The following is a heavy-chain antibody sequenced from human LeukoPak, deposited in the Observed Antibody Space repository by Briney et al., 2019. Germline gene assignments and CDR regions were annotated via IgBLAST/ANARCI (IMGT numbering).Heavy chain of an antibody. CDR1: GFTFSSYN. D-gene: IGHD5-18*01. V-gene: IGHV3-21*01. Sequence: GGSLRLSCTASGFTFSSYNMNWVRQAPGKGLEWVSSISSSGSYIYFGDSVKARLTISRDNAKNALYLQMNSLRAEDTAVYYCARSVDRAMVPLDYWGQGTLVTVSS. J-gene: IGHJ4*02. CDR3: ARSVDRAMVPLDY. CDR2: ISSSGSYI.